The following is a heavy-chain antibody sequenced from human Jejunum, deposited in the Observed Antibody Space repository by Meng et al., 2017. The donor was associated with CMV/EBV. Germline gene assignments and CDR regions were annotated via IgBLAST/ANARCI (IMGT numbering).Heavy chain of an antibody. CDR1: GGSFSSYY. J-gene: IGHJ4*02. CDR2: INHSGST. CDR3: ARGGGDPIRGVLPFDY. V-gene: IGHV4-34*01. Sequence: QWQLQQWGAGLLKPSETLSLTCGVYGGSFSSYYWSWIRQPPGKGLEWIAEINHSGSTNYNPSLKSRVTISLDTSNSHFSLKLTSVTAADTAVYFCARGGGDPIRGVLPFDYWGQGTLVTVSS. D-gene: IGHD2-21*01.